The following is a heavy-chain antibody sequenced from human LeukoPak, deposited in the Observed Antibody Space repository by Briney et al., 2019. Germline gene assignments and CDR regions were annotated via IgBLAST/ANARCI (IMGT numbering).Heavy chain of an antibody. J-gene: IGHJ4*02. CDR2: ISSGSSYI. Sequence: GGSLRLSCATSGFTFSNYNMNWVRRAPGKGLEWVSSISSGSSYIYYADSVKGRFTISRDNAKNSLYLQMNSLRAEDTAMYYCALVSSSVWFKNDYWGQGTLVTVSS. V-gene: IGHV3-21*01. D-gene: IGHD6-19*01. CDR1: GFTFSNYN. CDR3: ALVSSSVWFKNDY.